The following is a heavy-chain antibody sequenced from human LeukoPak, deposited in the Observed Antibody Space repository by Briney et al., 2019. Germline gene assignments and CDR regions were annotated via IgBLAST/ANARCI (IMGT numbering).Heavy chain of an antibody. Sequence: GGSLRLSCAASGFTFSRSSMNWVRQAPGKGLEWVSFIDRDSSITYYADSVRGRFIISRDNARNSLFPQMNSLRAEDTAVYFCATYDSGWYLTYWGQGTLVTVSS. D-gene: IGHD6-19*01. CDR3: ATYDSGWYLTY. J-gene: IGHJ4*02. V-gene: IGHV3-48*01. CDR1: GFTFSRSS. CDR2: IDRDSSIT.